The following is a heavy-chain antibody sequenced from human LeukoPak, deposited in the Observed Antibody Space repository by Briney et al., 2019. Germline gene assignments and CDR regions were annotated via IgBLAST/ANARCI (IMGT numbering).Heavy chain of an antibody. CDR1: GGSISSGDYY. V-gene: IGHV4-30-4*01. CDR3: ARVSPRRIQGYYFDY. Sequence: SQTLSLTCTVSGGSISSGDYYWSWIRQPPGKGLELIGYIYYSGSTYYNPSLKSRVTISVDTSKNQFSLKLSSVTAADTAVYYCARVSPRRIQGYYFDYGGQGTLVTVSS. CDR2: IYYSGST. D-gene: IGHD5-18*01. J-gene: IGHJ4*02.